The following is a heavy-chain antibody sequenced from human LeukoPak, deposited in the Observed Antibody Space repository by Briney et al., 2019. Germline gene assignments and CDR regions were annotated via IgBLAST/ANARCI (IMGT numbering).Heavy chain of an antibody. CDR2: IIPIFGIA. CDR3: ARLYSNYDIDY. D-gene: IGHD4-11*01. J-gene: IGHJ4*02. Sequence: RASVKVSCKASGGTFSSYAISWVPQAPGHGLEWMGRIIPIFGIANYAQKFQGRVTITADKSTSTAYMELSSLRSEDTAVYYCARLYSNYDIDYWGQGTLVTVSS. CDR1: GGTFSSYA. V-gene: IGHV1-69*04.